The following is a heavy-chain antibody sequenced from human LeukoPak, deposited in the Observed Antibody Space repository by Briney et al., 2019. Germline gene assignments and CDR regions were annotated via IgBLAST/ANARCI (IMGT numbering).Heavy chain of an antibody. CDR1: GGSISSYY. V-gene: IGHV4-30-4*01. CDR3: ARASYSSGLYYFDY. Sequence: SETLSLTCTVSGGSISSYYWSWIRQPPGKGLEWIGYIYYSGSTYYNPSLKSRVTISVDTSKNQFSLKLSSVTAADTAVYYCARASYSSGLYYFDYWGQGTLVTVSS. CDR2: IYYSGST. D-gene: IGHD3-22*01. J-gene: IGHJ4*02.